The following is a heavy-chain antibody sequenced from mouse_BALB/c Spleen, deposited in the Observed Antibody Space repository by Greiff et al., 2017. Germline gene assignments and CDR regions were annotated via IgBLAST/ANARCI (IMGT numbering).Heavy chain of an antibody. V-gene: IGHV1-39*01. CDR3: ARGGKKLDYGNYWYFDV. CDR1: GYSFTDYI. CDR2: INPYYGST. D-gene: IGHD2-1*01. J-gene: IGHJ1*01. Sequence: VQLQQSGPELVKPGASVKISCKASGYSFTDYIMLWVKQSHGKSLEWIGNINPYYGSTSYNLKFKGKATLTVDKSSSTAYMQLNSLTSEDSAVYYCARGGKKLDYGNYWYFDVWGAGTTVTVSS.